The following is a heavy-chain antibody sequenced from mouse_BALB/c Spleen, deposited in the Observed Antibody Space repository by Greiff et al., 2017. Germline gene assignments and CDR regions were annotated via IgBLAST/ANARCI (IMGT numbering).Heavy chain of an antibody. CDR1: GFNIKDYY. J-gene: IGHJ3*01. D-gene: IGHD2-4*01. CDR2: IDPENGDT. Sequence: DVKLVESGAELVRSGASVKLSCTASGFNIKDYYMHWVKQRPEQGLEWIGWIDPENGDTEYAPKFQGKATMTADTSSNTAYLQLSSLTSEDTAVYYCNSPYDYDVWFAYWGQGTLVTVSA. V-gene: IGHV14-4*02. CDR3: NSPYDYDVWFAY.